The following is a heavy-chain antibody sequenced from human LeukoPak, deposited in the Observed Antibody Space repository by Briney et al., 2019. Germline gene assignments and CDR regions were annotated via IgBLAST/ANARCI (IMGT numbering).Heavy chain of an antibody. J-gene: IGHJ4*02. CDR3: ARALSRGFGELFSGFDY. V-gene: IGHV1-18*01. CDR2: ISAYNGNT. CDR1: GGTFSSYA. D-gene: IGHD3-10*01. Sequence: ASVKVSCKASGGTFSSYAISWVRQAPGQGLEWMGWISAYNGNTNFAQKLQGRVTMTTDTSTSTAYMELRSLRSDDTAVYYCARALSRGFGELFSGFDYWGQGTLVTVSS.